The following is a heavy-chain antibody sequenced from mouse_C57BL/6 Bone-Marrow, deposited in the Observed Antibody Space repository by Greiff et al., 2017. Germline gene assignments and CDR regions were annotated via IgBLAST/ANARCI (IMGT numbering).Heavy chain of an antibody. J-gene: IGHJ2*01. D-gene: IGHD4-1*01. CDR3: ARSGALGRPLFDY. V-gene: IGHV1-53*01. CDR2: INPSNGGT. Sequence: VQLQQPGTELVKPGASVKLSCKASGYTFTSYWMHWVKQRPGQGLEWIGNINPSNGGTNYNEKFKSKATLTVDKSSSTAYMQLSSLTSEDSAVYYGARSGALGRPLFDYWGQGTTLTVSS. CDR1: GYTFTSYW.